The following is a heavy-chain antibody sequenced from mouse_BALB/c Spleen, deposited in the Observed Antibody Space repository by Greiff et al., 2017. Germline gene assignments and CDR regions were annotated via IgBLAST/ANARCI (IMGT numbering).Heavy chain of an antibody. CDR1: GFTFSSFG. CDR3: ARWGYGSRSYWYFDV. J-gene: IGHJ1*01. D-gene: IGHD1-1*01. V-gene: IGHV5-17*02. CDR2: ISSGSSTI. Sequence: EVKLVESGGGLVQPGGSRKLSCAASGFTFSSFGMHWVRQAPEKGLEWVAYISSGSSTIYYADTVKGRFTISRDNPKNTLFLQMTSLRSEDTAMYYCARWGYGSRSYWYFDVWGAGTTVTVSS.